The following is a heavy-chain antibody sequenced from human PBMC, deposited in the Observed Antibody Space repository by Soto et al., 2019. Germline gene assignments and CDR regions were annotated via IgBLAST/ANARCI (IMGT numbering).Heavy chain of an antibody. V-gene: IGHV4-39*01. CDR2: IYYSGST. J-gene: IGHJ6*03. CDR1: GGSISSSSYY. Sequence: SETLSLTCTVSGGSISSSSYYWGWIRQPPGKGLEWIGSIYYSGSTYYNPSLKSRVTISVDTSKNQFSLELSSVTAADTAVYYCARHKHPEYCSSTSCYHHYYLDVSGKRTTVTVSS. CDR3: ARHKHPEYCSSTSCYHHYYLDV. D-gene: IGHD2-2*01.